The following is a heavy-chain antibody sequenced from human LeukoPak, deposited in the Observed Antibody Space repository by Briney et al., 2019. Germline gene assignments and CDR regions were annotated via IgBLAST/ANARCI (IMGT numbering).Heavy chain of an antibody. CDR2: IIPILGIA. Sequence: SVKVSCKASGGTFSSYAISWVRQAPGQGLEWMGRIIPILGIANYAQKFQGRVTITADKSTSTAYMELSSLRSEDTAVYYCARTRVYYYGMDVWGQGTAVTVSS. CDR1: GGTFSSYA. V-gene: IGHV1-69*04. CDR3: ARTRVYYYGMDV. J-gene: IGHJ6*02.